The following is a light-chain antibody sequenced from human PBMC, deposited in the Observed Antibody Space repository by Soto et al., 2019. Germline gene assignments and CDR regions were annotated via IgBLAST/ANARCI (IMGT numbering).Light chain of an antibody. Sequence: ETVLTQSPATLSLSPGETATLSCRASEYVDIYLAWYHQKPGQAPRLLIYHASNRATGIPARFSGSGSGTDFTLTISRLEPEDFAVYYCQQHRNWPPLTFGGGTRVEIK. CDR1: EYVDIY. CDR2: HAS. CDR3: QQHRNWPPLT. J-gene: IGKJ4*01. V-gene: IGKV3-11*01.